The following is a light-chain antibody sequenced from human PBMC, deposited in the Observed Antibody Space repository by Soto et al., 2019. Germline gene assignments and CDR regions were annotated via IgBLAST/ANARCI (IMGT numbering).Light chain of an antibody. CDR3: QSYDSSLSAVV. CDR2: GNS. Sequence: VLTQPPSVSGAPGQRVTISCTGSSSNIGAGYDVHWYQQLPGTAPKLLIYGNSNRPSGVPDRFSGSKSGTSVSLAITGLQAEDEADYHCQSYDSSLSAVVFGGGTKLTVL. V-gene: IGLV1-40*01. J-gene: IGLJ3*02. CDR1: SSNIGAGYD.